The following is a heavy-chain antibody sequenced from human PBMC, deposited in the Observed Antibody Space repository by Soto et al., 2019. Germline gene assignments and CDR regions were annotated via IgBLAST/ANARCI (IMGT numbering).Heavy chain of an antibody. J-gene: IGHJ6*02. D-gene: IGHD3-16*01. CDR1: GYTFTSYG. CDR2: ISAYNGNT. V-gene: IGHV1-18*01. Sequence: ASVKVSCKASGYTFTSYGISWVRQAPGQGLEWMGWISAYNGNTNYAQKLQGRVTMTTDTSTSTAYMEPRSLRSDDTAVYYCARGSLSTKGGYGMDVWGQGTTVTVSS. CDR3: ARGSLSTKGGYGMDV.